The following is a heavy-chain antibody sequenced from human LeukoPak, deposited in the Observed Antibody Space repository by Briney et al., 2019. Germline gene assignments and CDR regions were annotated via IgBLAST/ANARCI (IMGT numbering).Heavy chain of an antibody. CDR3: ARVVYDSSGYYFLYYFDY. Sequence: PSETLSLTCTVSGGSISSGGYYWSWIRQHPGKGLEWIGYIYYSGSTYYNPSLKSRVTMSVDTSKNQFSLKLSSVTAADTAVYYCARVVYDSSGYYFLYYFDYWGQGTLVTVSS. D-gene: IGHD3-22*01. J-gene: IGHJ4*02. V-gene: IGHV4-31*03. CDR2: IYYSGST. CDR1: GGSISSGGYY.